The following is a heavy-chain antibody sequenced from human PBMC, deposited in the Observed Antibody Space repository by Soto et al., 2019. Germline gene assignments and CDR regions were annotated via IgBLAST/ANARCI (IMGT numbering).Heavy chain of an antibody. V-gene: IGHV4-59*08. CDR2: IYYSGST. D-gene: IGHD3-22*01. Sequence: SETLSLTCTVSGGSISSDYWSWIRQPPGKGLEWIGYIYYSGSTNYNPSLKSRVTISVDTSKNQFSLKLSSVTAADTAVYYCARHSGRYYDSSGYYIGTYFDYWGQGTLVTVSS. CDR3: ARHSGRYYDSSGYYIGTYFDY. CDR1: GGSISSDY. J-gene: IGHJ4*02.